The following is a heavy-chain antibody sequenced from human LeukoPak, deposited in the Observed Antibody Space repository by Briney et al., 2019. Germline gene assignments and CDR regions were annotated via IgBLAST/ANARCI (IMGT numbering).Heavy chain of an antibody. CDR1: GYTFTSYG. J-gene: IGHJ5*02. V-gene: IGHV1-18*01. CDR3: ARDSGSGWFPNWFDP. CDR2: ISAYNGNT. Sequence: ASVEVSCKASGYTFTSYGISWVRQAPGQGLEWMGWISAYNGNTNYAQKLQGRVTMTTDTSTSTAYMELRSLRSDDTAVYYCARDSGSGWFPNWFDPWGQGTLVTVSS. D-gene: IGHD6-19*01.